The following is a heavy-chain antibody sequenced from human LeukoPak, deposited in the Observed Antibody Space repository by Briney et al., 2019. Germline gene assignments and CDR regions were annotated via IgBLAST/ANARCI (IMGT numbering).Heavy chain of an antibody. CDR1: GGSLSNYY. V-gene: IGHV4-4*09. Sequence: SETLSLTCTVSGGSLSNYYWSWIRQPPGKALEWIGYIYSSGSTNYNPSLKSRVTISVDTSKSQFSLNLSSVTAADTAVYFCARHIGGDRFSLFDYWGQGTLVTVSS. CDR2: IYSSGST. J-gene: IGHJ4*02. CDR3: ARHIGGDRFSLFDY. D-gene: IGHD2-21*01.